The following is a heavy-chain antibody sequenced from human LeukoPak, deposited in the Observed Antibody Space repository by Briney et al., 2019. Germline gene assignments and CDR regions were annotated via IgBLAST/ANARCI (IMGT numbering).Heavy chain of an antibody. CDR3: ARDQGIWYFDL. Sequence: PAETLSLTCTVSGGSISSSSYYWGWIRQPPVKGLEWIGSIYYSGSTYYNPSLKSRVTISVDTSKNQFSLKLSSVTAADTAVYYCARDQGIWYFDLWGRGTLVTVSS. D-gene: IGHD1-14*01. J-gene: IGHJ2*01. CDR1: GGSISSSSYY. CDR2: IYYSGST. V-gene: IGHV4-39*07.